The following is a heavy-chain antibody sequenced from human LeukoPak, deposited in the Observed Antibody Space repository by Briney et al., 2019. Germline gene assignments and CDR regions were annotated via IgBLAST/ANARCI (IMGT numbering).Heavy chain of an antibody. CDR1: GGTFSSYA. V-gene: IGHV1-69*01. CDR2: IIPIFGTA. D-gene: IGHD1-26*01. Sequence: AVKVSCKASGGTFSSYAISWVRQAPGQGLEWMGGIIPIFGTANYAQKFQGRVTVTADESTSTAYMELSSLRSEDTAVYYCARLYSGSYYTPLWFDYWGQGTLVTVSS. CDR3: ARLYSGSYYTPLWFDY. J-gene: IGHJ4*02.